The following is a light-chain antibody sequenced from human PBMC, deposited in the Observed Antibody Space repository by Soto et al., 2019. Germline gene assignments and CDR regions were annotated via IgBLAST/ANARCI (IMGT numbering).Light chain of an antibody. CDR3: QQYGSSSLIT. Sequence: EIVLTQSPGTLSLSPGERATLSCRASQSVSSSYLAWYQQKPGQAPRLLIYGASNRATGIPDRFSGSGSGTDFTLTISRLEPEDFAVYYCQQYGSSSLITFGGGTKVDIK. V-gene: IGKV3-20*01. J-gene: IGKJ4*01. CDR2: GAS. CDR1: QSVSSSY.